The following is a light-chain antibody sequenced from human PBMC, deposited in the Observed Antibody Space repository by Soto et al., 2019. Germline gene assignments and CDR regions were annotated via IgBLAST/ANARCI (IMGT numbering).Light chain of an antibody. J-gene: IGKJ1*01. CDR3: QQYESAPRT. Sequence: ITLTQSPVTVSLTPEERSTLSCRASQRVXSYLAWYQQKPGQAPRILXANASNRATGSPARLSGSGSVTEFTPTISRLDPYDFACYYLQQYESAPRTFGQGTKVDIK. V-gene: IGKV3-11*01. CDR1: QRVXSY. CDR2: NAS.